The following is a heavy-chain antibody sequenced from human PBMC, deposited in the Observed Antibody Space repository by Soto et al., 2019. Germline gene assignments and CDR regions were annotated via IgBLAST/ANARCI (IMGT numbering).Heavy chain of an antibody. CDR1: GFTFSSYS. V-gene: IGHV3-21*01. Sequence: EVQLVESGGGLVKPGGSLRLSCAASGFTFSSYSMNWVRQAPGKGLEWVSSISSSSSYIYYADSVKGRFTISRDNAKNSLYLQMNSLRAEDTAVYYCASGAGSYYYYMDVWGKGTTVTVSS. CDR2: ISSSSSYI. D-gene: IGHD2-15*01. J-gene: IGHJ6*03. CDR3: ASGAGSYYYYMDV.